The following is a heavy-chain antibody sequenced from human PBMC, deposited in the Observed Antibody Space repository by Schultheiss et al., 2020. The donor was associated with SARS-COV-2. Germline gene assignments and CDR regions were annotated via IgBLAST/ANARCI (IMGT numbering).Heavy chain of an antibody. CDR3: ARDSALHGDLYYFDY. CDR1: GFTFSSYD. CDR2: IGTAGDP. J-gene: IGHJ4*02. Sequence: GGSLRLSCAASGFTFSSYDMHWVRQATGKGLEWVSAIGTAGDPYYPGSVKGRFTISRENAKNSLYLQMNSLRDEDTAVYYCARDSALHGDLYYFDYWGQGPLVTVSS. V-gene: IGHV3-13*05. D-gene: IGHD4-17*01.